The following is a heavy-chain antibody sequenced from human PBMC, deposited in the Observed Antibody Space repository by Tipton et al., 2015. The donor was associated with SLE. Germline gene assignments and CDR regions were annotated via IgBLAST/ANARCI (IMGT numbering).Heavy chain of an antibody. CDR1: GGSISSGSYY. J-gene: IGHJ4*02. Sequence: TLSLTCTVSGGSISSGSYYWSWIRQPAGKGLEWIGRIYTSGSTNYNPSLKSRVTISEDTSKNQFSLKLSSVTAADTAVYYCVRSYDYWGQGTLVTVSS. CDR2: IYTSGST. D-gene: IGHD1-26*01. V-gene: IGHV4-61*02. CDR3: VRSYDY.